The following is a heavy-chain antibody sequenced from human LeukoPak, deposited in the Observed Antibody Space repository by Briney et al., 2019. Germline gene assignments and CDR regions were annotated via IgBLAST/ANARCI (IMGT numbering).Heavy chain of an antibody. CDR2: IYHSGST. J-gene: IGHJ4*02. V-gene: IGHV4-38-2*02. CDR1: GYSISSGYY. Sequence: PSETLSLTCAVSGYSISSGYYWGWIRQPPGKGVEWIGSIYHSGSTYYNPSLKGRVTISVDTSKNQFSLKLSSVTAADTAVYYCARDREGATIVGTFDYWGQGTLVTVSS. D-gene: IGHD1-26*01. CDR3: ARDREGATIVGTFDY.